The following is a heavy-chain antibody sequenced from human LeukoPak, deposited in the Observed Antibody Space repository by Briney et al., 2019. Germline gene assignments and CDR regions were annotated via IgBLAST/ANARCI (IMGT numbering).Heavy chain of an antibody. CDR1: GDSISSHY. J-gene: IGHJ2*01. D-gene: IGHD2-21*02. Sequence: SETLSLTCSVSGDSISSHYWSWIRQPPGRGLEWIGEINHSGSTNYNPSLKSRVTISVDTSKNQFSLKLSSVTAADTAVYYCASCSDNCYLRYFDLWSRGTLVTVSS. CDR3: ASCSDNCYLRYFDL. CDR2: INHSGST. V-gene: IGHV4-34*01.